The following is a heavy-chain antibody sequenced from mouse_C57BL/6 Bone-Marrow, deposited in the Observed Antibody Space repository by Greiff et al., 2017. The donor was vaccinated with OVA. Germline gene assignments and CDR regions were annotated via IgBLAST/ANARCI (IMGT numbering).Heavy chain of an antibody. CDR2: ISSGGSYT. J-gene: IGHJ2*01. V-gene: IGHV5-6*02. CDR1: GFTFSSYG. CDR3: ARRIGYYGSSSYYFDY. Sequence: EVKLQESGGDLVKPGGSLKLSCAASGFTFSSYGMSWVRQTPDKRLEWVATISSGGSYTYYPDSVKGRFTISRDNAKNTLYLQMSSLKSEDTAMYYCARRIGYYGSSSYYFDYWGQGTTLTVSS. D-gene: IGHD1-1*01.